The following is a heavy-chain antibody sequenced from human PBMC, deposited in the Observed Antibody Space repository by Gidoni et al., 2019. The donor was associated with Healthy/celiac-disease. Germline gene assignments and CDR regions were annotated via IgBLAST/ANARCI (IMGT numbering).Heavy chain of an antibody. CDR2: IYYSGST. CDR1: GGSISSGGYY. CDR3: ARETYYDFWSGYYTFDY. D-gene: IGHD3-3*01. J-gene: IGHJ4*02. V-gene: IGHV4-31*03. Sequence: QVPLQESCPGLVKPSQTLSLTCTVSGGSISSGGYYWSWIRQHPGKGLEWIGYIYYSGSTYYNPALKSRVTISVDTSKNQFSLKLSSVTAADTAVYYCARETYYDFWSGYYTFDYWGQGTLVTVSS.